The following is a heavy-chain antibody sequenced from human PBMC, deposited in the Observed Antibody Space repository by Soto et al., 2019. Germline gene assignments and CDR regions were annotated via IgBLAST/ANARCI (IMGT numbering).Heavy chain of an antibody. J-gene: IGHJ6*02. D-gene: IGHD2-2*01. CDR3: ASFPHLGYCSSTSCFYGMDV. CDR1: GGSISSSSYY. V-gene: IGHV4-39*01. CDR2: IYYSGST. Sequence: SETLSLTCTVSGGSISSSSYYWGWIRQPPGKGLEWIGSIYYSGSTYYNPSLKSRVTISVDTSKNQFSLKLSSVTAADTAVYYCASFPHLGYCSSTSCFYGMDVWGQGTTVTVSS.